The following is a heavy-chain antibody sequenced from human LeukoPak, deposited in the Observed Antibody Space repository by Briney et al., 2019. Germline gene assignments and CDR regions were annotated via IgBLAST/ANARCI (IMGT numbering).Heavy chain of an antibody. CDR3: AAPSTVTTSTVFGDY. J-gene: IGHJ4*02. Sequence: PGGSLRLSCAASGFTFSSYGMSWVRQAPGKGLEWVSAISGSGGSTYYADSVKGRFTISRDNSKNTLYLQMNSLRAEDTAVYYCAAPSTVTTSTVFGDYWGQGTLVTVSS. CDR1: GFTFSSYG. V-gene: IGHV3-23*01. CDR2: ISGSGGST. D-gene: IGHD4-17*01.